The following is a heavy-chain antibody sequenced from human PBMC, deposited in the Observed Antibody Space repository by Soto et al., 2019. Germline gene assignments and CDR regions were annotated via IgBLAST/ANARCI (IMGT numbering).Heavy chain of an antibody. CDR2: ITSSSDTI. J-gene: IGHJ6*02. CDR3: ARVVVVIPPGYYYAMDV. V-gene: IGHV3-48*02. D-gene: IGHD3-22*01. Sequence: PGGSLRLSCAASGFTFSSFHMNWVRQAPGRGLEWVAYITSSSDTIYYSDYVKGRFTISRDNGKNSLFLQMNSLRDEDTAVYYCARVVVVIPPGYYYAMDVWGQGTTVTVSS. CDR1: GFTFSSFH.